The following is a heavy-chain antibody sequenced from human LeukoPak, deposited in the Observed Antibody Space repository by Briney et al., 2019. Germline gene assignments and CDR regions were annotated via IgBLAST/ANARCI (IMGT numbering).Heavy chain of an antibody. J-gene: IGHJ4*02. CDR2: IYSGGRT. V-gene: IGHV3-53*01. CDR1: GFTVSSNY. Sequence: PGGSLRLSCAASGFTVSSNYMSWVRQAPGKGLEWVSVIYSGGRTYYAGSVKGRFTISQDNSKNPLYLQMNSLRAEDTAVYYCARDSDSSGSTWGQGTLVTVSS. CDR3: ARDSDSSGST. D-gene: IGHD3-22*01.